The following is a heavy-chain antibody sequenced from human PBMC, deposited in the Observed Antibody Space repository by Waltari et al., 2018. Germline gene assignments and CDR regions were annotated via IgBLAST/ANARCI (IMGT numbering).Heavy chain of an antibody. Sequence: QVQLVQSGPEVKKPGASVKVSCKTSGYTTGNYIHWVRQAPGQGLEWLGWINPNSGGTDYAEKFQDRVTLTRDTSISTVYMELSSLRSDDTAVYYCARVWFHSGFDFWGQGTLVAVTS. J-gene: IGHJ4*02. D-gene: IGHD1-26*01. CDR2: INPNSGGT. CDR1: GYTTGNY. CDR3: ARVWFHSGFDF. V-gene: IGHV1-2*02.